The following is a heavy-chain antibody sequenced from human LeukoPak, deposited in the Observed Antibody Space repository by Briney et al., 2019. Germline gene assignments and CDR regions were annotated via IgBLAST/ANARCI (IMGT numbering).Heavy chain of an antibody. J-gene: IGHJ4*02. CDR2: ISSSDNTI. CDR3: ARVHRGYSYGRLDY. Sequence: PGGSLRLSCAASGFTFDVYGMSWVRQAPGKGLEWVSYISSSDNTIHYADSVKGRFTISRDNAKNSLYLEMNSLRDEDTAVYYCARVHRGYSYGRLDYWGQGTLVTVSS. V-gene: IGHV3-48*02. D-gene: IGHD5-18*01. CDR1: GFTFDVYG.